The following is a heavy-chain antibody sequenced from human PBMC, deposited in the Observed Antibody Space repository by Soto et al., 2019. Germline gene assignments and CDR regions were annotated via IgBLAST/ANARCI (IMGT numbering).Heavy chain of an antibody. Sequence: GGSLRLSCAASGFTFSSYSMNWVRQAPGKGLEWVSSISSSSYIYYADSVKGRFTISRDNAKNSLYLQMNSLRAEDTAVYYCARVGAYCGGDCYGAFDYWGQGTLVTVSS. V-gene: IGHV3-21*01. CDR3: ARVGAYCGGDCYGAFDY. D-gene: IGHD2-21*01. J-gene: IGHJ4*02. CDR1: GFTFSSYS. CDR2: ISSSSYI.